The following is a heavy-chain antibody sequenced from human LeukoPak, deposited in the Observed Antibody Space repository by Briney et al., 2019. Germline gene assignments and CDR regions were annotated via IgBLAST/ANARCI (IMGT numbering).Heavy chain of an antibody. Sequence: GGSLRLSCAASGFTFSSYSMNWVRQAPGKGLEWVSYISSSSSPIYYADSVKGRFTISRDNAKNSLYLQMNSLRAEDTAVYYCARGNSWNCCYWGQGTLVTVSS. CDR1: GFTFSSYS. D-gene: IGHD2-21*01. V-gene: IGHV3-48*04. J-gene: IGHJ4*02. CDR3: ARGNSWNCCY. CDR2: ISSSSSPI.